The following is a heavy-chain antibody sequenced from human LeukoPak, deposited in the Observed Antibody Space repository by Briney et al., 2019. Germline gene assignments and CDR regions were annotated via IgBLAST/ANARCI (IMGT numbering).Heavy chain of an antibody. V-gene: IGHV4-39*07. Sequence: SETLSLTCTVSGGSISSSSYYWGWIRQPPGKGLEWIGSIYYSGSNYYNPSLKSRVTISIDTSKNQFSLKLSSVTAADTAVYYCARDRGDTAMAHPFDYWGQGTLVTVSS. D-gene: IGHD5-18*01. CDR3: ARDRGDTAMAHPFDY. J-gene: IGHJ4*02. CDR1: GGSISSSSYY. CDR2: IYYSGSN.